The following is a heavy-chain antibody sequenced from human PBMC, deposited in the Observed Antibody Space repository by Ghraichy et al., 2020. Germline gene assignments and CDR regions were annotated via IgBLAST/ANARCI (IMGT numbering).Heavy chain of an antibody. Sequence: LSLTCAAFGFRFDDYPMHRVRQGPGKGLEWVSLLTWDCCTTYYADSVKGRFTISRDNSKNSLYLQMNSLKTEDTALYYCAKEGSSTRPFDYWCQGTLVTPSS. CDR3: AKEGSSTRPFDY. V-gene: IGHV3-43*01. J-gene: IGHJ4*02. CDR2: LTWDCCTT. CDR1: GFRFDDYP. D-gene: IGHD2-2*01.